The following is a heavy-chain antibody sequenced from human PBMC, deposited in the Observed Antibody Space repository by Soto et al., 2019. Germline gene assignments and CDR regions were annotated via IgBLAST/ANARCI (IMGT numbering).Heavy chain of an antibody. CDR1: GGSISSGGYY. CDR2: IYYSGST. V-gene: IGHV4-31*03. D-gene: IGHD1-7*01. J-gene: IGHJ3*02. CDR3: ARGSITGTTRRPGDGAFDI. Sequence: QVQLQESGPGLVKPSQTLSLTCTVSGGSISSGGYYWSWIRQHPGKGLEWIGYIYYSGSTYYNPSLKSRVTISVDTSKNQFSLKLSSVTAADTAVYYCARGSITGTTRRPGDGAFDIWGQGTMVTVSS.